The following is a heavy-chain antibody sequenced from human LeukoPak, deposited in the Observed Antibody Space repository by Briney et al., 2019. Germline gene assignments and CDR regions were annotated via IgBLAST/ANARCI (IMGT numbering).Heavy chain of an antibody. J-gene: IGHJ5*02. Sequence: GGSLRLSCAASGFTFSSYSMNWVRQAPGKGLEWVSSISSSSSYIYYADSVKGRFTISRDNAKNSLYLQMNSLRAVDTAVYYCARDQIAARPDEFDPWGQGTLVTVSS. D-gene: IGHD6-6*01. CDR3: ARDQIAARPDEFDP. V-gene: IGHV3-21*01. CDR1: GFTFSSYS. CDR2: ISSSSSYI.